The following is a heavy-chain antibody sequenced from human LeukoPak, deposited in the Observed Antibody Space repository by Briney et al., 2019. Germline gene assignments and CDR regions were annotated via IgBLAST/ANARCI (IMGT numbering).Heavy chain of an antibody. Sequence: GGSLRLSCAASGFTFSNSAMSWVRQAPGKGLEWVSTLSGSGITTYYADSVKGRFTISRDNSKNTLYLQMNSLRAEDTAVYYCARQRLYYYDSSGSFDYWGQGTLVTVSS. CDR3: ARQRLYYYDSSGSFDY. CDR1: GFTFSNSA. V-gene: IGHV3-23*01. D-gene: IGHD3-22*01. CDR2: LSGSGITT. J-gene: IGHJ4*02.